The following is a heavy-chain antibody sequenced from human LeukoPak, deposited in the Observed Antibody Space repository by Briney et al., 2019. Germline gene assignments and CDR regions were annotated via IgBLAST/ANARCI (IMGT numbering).Heavy chain of an antibody. CDR1: GFTFSSYA. CDR2: ISYDGSNK. CDR3: ARQVGYYSYFDY. V-gene: IGHV3-30-3*01. Sequence: GGSLRLSCAAPGFTFSSYAMHWVRQAPGKGLEWVAVISYDGSNKYYADSVKGRFTISRDNSKNTLYLQMNSLRAEDTAVYYCARQVGYYSYFDYWGQGTLVTVSS. J-gene: IGHJ4*02. D-gene: IGHD3-22*01.